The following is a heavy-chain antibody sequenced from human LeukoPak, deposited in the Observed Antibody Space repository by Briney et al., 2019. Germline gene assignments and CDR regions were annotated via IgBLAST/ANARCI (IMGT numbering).Heavy chain of an antibody. CDR2: ISSNGGST. J-gene: IGHJ4*02. Sequence: GGSLRLSCAASGFTFSSYAMHWVRQAPGKGLEYVSAISSNGGSTYYANSVKGRFTISRDNSKNTLYLQMGSLRAEDTAVYYCARDPSRGYSYGYGDYWGQGTLVTVSS. D-gene: IGHD5-18*01. CDR3: ARDPSRGYSYGYGDY. V-gene: IGHV3-64*01. CDR1: GFTFSSYA.